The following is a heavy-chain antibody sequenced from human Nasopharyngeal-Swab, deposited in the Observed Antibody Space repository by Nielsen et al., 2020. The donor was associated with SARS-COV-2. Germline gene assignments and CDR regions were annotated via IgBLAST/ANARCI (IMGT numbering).Heavy chain of an antibody. V-gene: IGHV1-46*01. D-gene: IGHD5-18*01. CDR3: ARVGGARGYSYGQFDY. Sequence: ASVKVSCKASGYTFTSYYMNCVRQAPGQGLEWMGIINTSGGSTSYAQKFQGRVTMTRDTSTSTVYMELSSLRYEDTAVYYCARVGGARGYSYGQFDYWGQGTLVTVSS. J-gene: IGHJ4*02. CDR2: INTSGGST. CDR1: GYTFTSYY.